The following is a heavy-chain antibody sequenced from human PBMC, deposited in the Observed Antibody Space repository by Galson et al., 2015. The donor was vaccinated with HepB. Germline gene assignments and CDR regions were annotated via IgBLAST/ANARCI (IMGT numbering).Heavy chain of an antibody. Sequence: SLRLSCAASGFRFDDYTMHWVRQPPGKGLEWVSLISWNGGHIVYGDSVKGRFTISRDNNKSSLYLQMNSLRTEDSALYYCVKDSRRGHIDPWGRGTLVTVSS. CDR2: ISWNGGHI. J-gene: IGHJ5*02. CDR3: VKDSRRGHIDP. V-gene: IGHV3-43*01. CDR1: GFRFDDYT.